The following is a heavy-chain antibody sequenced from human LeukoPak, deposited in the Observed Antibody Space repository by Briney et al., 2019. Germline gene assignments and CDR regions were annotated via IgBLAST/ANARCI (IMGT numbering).Heavy chain of an antibody. Sequence: SETLSLTCTVSGGSISSYYWSWIRQPPGKGLEWIGYIYYSGSTNYNPSLKSRVTMSVDTSKNQFSLKLSSVTAADTAVYYCARDGGNWFDPWGQGTLVTVSS. CDR3: ARDGGNWFDP. V-gene: IGHV4-59*12. CDR2: IYYSGST. J-gene: IGHJ5*02. CDR1: GGSISSYY. D-gene: IGHD3-3*01.